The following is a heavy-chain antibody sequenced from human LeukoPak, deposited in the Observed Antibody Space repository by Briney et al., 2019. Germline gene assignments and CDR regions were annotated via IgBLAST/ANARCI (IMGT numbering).Heavy chain of an antibody. CDR1: GYTFTSYG. CDR2: ISAYNGNT. CDR3: ARGGYCTNGVCYTHWFDP. V-gene: IGHV1-18*01. J-gene: IGHJ5*02. D-gene: IGHD2-8*01. Sequence: GASVKVSCKASGYTFTSYGISWVRQAPGQGLEWMGWISAYNGNTNYAQKLQGRVNMTTDTSTSTAYMGLRRVRSEDTAVYYCARGGYCTNGVCYTHWFDPWGQGTLVTVSS.